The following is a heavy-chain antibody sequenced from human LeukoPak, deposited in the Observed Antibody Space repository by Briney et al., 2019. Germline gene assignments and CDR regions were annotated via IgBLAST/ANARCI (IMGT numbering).Heavy chain of an antibody. CDR1: GDSVSSNSAA. CDR3: ARGQSVAATTGYWFDP. D-gene: IGHD2-15*01. V-gene: IGHV6-1*01. Sequence: SQTLSLTCAISGDSVSSNSAAWNWIRQSPSRGLEWLGRTYYRSKWYNDYAVSVKCRITINPDTSKNQFSLQLNSVTPEDTAVYYCARGQSVAATTGYWFDPWGQGTLVTVSS. J-gene: IGHJ5*02. CDR2: TYYRSKWYN.